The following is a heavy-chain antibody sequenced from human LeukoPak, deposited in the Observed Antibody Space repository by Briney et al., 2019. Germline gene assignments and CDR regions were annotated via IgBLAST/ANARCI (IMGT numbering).Heavy chain of an antibody. Sequence: SQILSLTCAISGDSVSSNSAAWNWIRQSPSRGLEWLGRTYYRSKWYNDYAVSVKSRITINPDTSKNQFSLQLSSVTAADTAVYYCARGRGYCSGGSCYYYFDYWGQGTLVTVSS. D-gene: IGHD2-15*01. CDR2: TYYRSKWYN. CDR3: ARGRGYCSGGSCYYYFDY. J-gene: IGHJ4*02. CDR1: GDSVSSNSAA. V-gene: IGHV6-1*01.